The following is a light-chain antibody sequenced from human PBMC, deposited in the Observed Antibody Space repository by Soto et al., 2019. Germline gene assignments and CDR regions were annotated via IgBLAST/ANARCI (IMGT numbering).Light chain of an antibody. CDR1: QSISSW. J-gene: IGKJ4*01. V-gene: IGKV1-5*03. Sequence: DIQMAQSASSVSASVGDRVTITCRASQSISSWLAWYQQKPGKAPKLLIYKASSLESGVPSRFSGSGSGTEFTLTISSLQPDDFATYYCQQYNSYLVTFGGGTKV. CDR2: KAS. CDR3: QQYNSYLVT.